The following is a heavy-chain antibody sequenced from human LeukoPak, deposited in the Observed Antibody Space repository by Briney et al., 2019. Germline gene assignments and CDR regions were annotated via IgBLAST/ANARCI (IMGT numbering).Heavy chain of an antibody. CDR2: IYPGDSDT. Sequence: GESLKISCKGSGYSFTSYWIGWVRQMPGKGLEWMGIIYPGDSDTRYSPSFQGQVTISADKSISTACLQWSSLKASDTAMYYCARHEAAAVNYYYYYGMDVWGQGTTVTVSS. CDR3: ARHEAAAVNYYYYYGMDV. J-gene: IGHJ6*02. V-gene: IGHV5-51*01. D-gene: IGHD6-13*01. CDR1: GYSFTSYW.